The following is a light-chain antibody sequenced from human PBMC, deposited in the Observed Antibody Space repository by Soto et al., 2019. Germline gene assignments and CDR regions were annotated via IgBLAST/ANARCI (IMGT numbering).Light chain of an antibody. CDR1: SSNIGARYD. Sequence: QSVLTQPPSVSGAPGQRVTISCTGGSSNIGARYDVHWYQQLPGTAPKLLIYGNSNRPSGVPDRFSGSRSGTSASLAITGLQAEDEADYYCQSYDSSLSGSVFGGGTKLTVL. V-gene: IGLV1-40*01. J-gene: IGLJ2*01. CDR3: QSYDSSLSGSV. CDR2: GNS.